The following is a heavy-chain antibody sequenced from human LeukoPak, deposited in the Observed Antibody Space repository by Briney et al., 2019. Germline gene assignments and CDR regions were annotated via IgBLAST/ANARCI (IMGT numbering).Heavy chain of an antibody. V-gene: IGHV3-30*02. CDR2: IRYDGSNK. CDR1: GFTFSSYG. D-gene: IGHD2-2*01. J-gene: IGHJ5*02. Sequence: GGSLRLSCAASGFTFSSYGMHWVRQAPGKGLEWVAFIRYDGSNKYYADSVKGRFTISRDNSKNTLYLQMNSLRAEDTAVYYCAKDARVVVPAAHHWFDPWGQGTLVTVSS. CDR3: AKDARVVVPAAHHWFDP.